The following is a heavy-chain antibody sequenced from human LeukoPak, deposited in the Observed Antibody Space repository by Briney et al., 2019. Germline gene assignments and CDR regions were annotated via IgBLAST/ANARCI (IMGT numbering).Heavy chain of an antibody. V-gene: IGHV1-8*01. CDR2: MNPNSGNT. CDR3: ARRATTRNKLDPSVDY. Sequence: ASVKVSCKASGYTFTSYDINWVRQATGQGLEWMGWMNPNSGNTGYAQKFQGRVTMTRNTSISTAYMELSSLRSEDTAVYYCARRATTRNKLDPSVDYWGQGTLVTVSS. CDR1: GYTFTSYD. J-gene: IGHJ4*02. D-gene: IGHD1/OR15-1a*01.